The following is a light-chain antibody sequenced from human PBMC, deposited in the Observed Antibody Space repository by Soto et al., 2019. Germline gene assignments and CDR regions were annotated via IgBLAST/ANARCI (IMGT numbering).Light chain of an antibody. Sequence: DIQLTQSPSFLSASVGDRVTITCRASQGVRSYLAWFQQRPGKAPKLLIFGASTLQNGVPARFSGGGFGTEFTLTITSLQPEDFATYYCHQVYTYPRTFGQGTKVDIK. J-gene: IGKJ1*01. V-gene: IGKV1-9*01. CDR3: HQVYTYPRT. CDR1: QGVRSY. CDR2: GAS.